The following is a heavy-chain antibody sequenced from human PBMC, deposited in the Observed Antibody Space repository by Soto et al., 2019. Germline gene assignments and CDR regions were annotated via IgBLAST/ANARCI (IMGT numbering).Heavy chain of an antibody. V-gene: IGHV3-53*01. Sequence: GGSLRLSCAASGFTVSSNYMSWVRQAPGKGLEWVSVIYSGGSTYYADSVKGRFTISRDNSKNTLYLQMNSLRAEDTAVYYCASFWSGYLRGAFDIWGQGTMVTVSS. CDR3: ASFWSGYLRGAFDI. CDR1: GFTVSSNY. CDR2: IYSGGST. D-gene: IGHD3-3*01. J-gene: IGHJ3*02.